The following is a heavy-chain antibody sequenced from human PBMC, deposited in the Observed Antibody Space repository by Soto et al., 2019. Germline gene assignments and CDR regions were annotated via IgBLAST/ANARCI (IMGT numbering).Heavy chain of an antibody. CDR1: GYTFTGYY. J-gene: IGHJ4*02. Sequence: VKVSCKASGYTFTGYYIHWVRQAPGQGLEWMGWINPNNGGTNYVQKFQGRVTMTRDTSISTAYMELRRLTSDDTAVYYCARDLPIVGTTTWDYWGQGTLVTVSS. CDR2: INPNNGGT. CDR3: ARDLPIVGTTTWDY. D-gene: IGHD1-26*01. V-gene: IGHV1-2*02.